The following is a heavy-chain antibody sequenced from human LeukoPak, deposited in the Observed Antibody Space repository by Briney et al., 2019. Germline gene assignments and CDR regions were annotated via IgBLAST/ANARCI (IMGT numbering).Heavy chain of an antibody. CDR1: GFTFTSSA. D-gene: IGHD6-13*01. V-gene: IGHV1-58*02. Sequence: SVKVSCKASGFTFTSSAMQWVRQARGQRLEWIGWIVVGSGNTNYAQKFQGRVTMTRDMSTSTVYMELSSLRSEDTAVYYCARERLSIAAAGKKPNAFDIWGQGTMVTVSS. J-gene: IGHJ3*02. CDR3: ARERLSIAAAGKKPNAFDI. CDR2: IVVGSGNT.